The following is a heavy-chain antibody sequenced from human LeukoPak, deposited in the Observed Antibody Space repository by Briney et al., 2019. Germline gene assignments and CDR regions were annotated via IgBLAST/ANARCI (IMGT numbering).Heavy chain of an antibody. D-gene: IGHD4-23*01. CDR3: ARAVAWGYGMDV. CDR2: SNAGNGNT. J-gene: IGHJ6*02. Sequence: ASVKVSCKASGYTLTSYAMHWVRETPGDRLEWMGWSNAGNGNTKYPQKFQGRVTITRDTSASPAYMELSSLRSEDTAVYYCARAVAWGYGMDVWGQGTTVTVSS. CDR1: GYTLTSYA. V-gene: IGHV1-3*01.